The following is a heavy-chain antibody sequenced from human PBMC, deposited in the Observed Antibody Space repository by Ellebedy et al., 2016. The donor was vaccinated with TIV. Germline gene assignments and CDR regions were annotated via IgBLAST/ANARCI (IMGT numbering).Heavy chain of an antibody. J-gene: IGHJ4*02. Sequence: AASVKVSCKASGFTFNSHGLAWVRQAPGLGLEWMGWINAYDGITNYAEKFQGRVTMTTDTLTSTAYIDLRDLTSDDTAIYYCARGDRLQTWSKHFDYWGQGTVVTVTS. D-gene: IGHD2-8*01. CDR3: ARGDRLQTWSKHFDY. V-gene: IGHV1-18*04. CDR2: INAYDGIT. CDR1: GFTFNSHG.